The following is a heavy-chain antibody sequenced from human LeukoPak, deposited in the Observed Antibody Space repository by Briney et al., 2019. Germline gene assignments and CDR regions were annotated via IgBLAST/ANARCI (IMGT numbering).Heavy chain of an antibody. D-gene: IGHD5-18*01. CDR2: INPSGGST. V-gene: IGHV1-46*01. CDR1: GYTFTSYY. CDR3: AMRGYSYGYNFDY. Sequence: GGSLRLSCAASGYTFTSYYMHWVRQAPGQGLEWMGIINPSGGSTSYAQKFQGRVTMTRDTSTSTVYMELSSLRSEDTAVYYCAMRGYSYGYNFDYWGQGTLVAVSS. J-gene: IGHJ4*02.